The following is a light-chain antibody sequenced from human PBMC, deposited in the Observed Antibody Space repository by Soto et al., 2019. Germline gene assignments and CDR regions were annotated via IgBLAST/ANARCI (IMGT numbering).Light chain of an antibody. CDR2: KAS. CDR3: QQYNSYPYT. V-gene: IGKV1-5*03. Sequence: MTQSPATLSVSPGEGVTLSCRASQGISSWLAWYQQKPGKAPKLLIYKASSLESGVPSRFSGSGSGTEFTLTISSLQPDDFATYYCQQYNSYPYTFGQGTKVDIK. CDR1: QGISSW. J-gene: IGKJ2*01.